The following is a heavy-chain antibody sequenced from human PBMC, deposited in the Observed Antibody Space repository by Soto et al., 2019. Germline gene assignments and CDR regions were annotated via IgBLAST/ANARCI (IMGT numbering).Heavy chain of an antibody. CDR2: INWNSGSI. J-gene: IGHJ1*01. CDR3: VKDESINWYSGHFRH. V-gene: IGHV3-9*01. CDR1: GFTFDDYA. D-gene: IGHD6-13*01. Sequence: GGSLRLSCAASGFTFDDYAMHWVRQVPGKGLEWVSGINWNSGSIGYADSVKGRFAISRDNAKNSLHLQMNSPRAEDTAFYYCVKDESINWYSGHFRHWGQGTLVTVSS.